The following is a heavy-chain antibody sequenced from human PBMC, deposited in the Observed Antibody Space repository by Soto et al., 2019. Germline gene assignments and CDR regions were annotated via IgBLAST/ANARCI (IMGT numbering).Heavy chain of an antibody. D-gene: IGHD2-15*01. CDR1: GFAFGRFG. J-gene: IGHJ4*02. CDR3: AKDGGADY. CDR2: ISNDGKNQ. Sequence: QVQLVESGGGVVQPGRSLRVSCAASGFAFGRFGMSWVRQAPGKGLEWVARISNDGKNQFYGDSVKGRFTISRDNSKNTLDLQMNSLRSDDTAVYYCAKDGGADYWGQGTLVTVSS. V-gene: IGHV3-30*18.